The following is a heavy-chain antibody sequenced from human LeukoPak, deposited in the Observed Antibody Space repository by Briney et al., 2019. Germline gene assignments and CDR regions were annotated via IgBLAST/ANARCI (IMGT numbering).Heavy chain of an antibody. V-gene: IGHV4-39*01. CDR2: IYYSGRT. D-gene: IGHD3-10*01. CDR3: ARQTYYHGSGSYPWFDP. CDR1: GDSISNSVSYY. J-gene: IGHJ5*02. Sequence: SETLSLTCTVSGDSISNSVSYYWGWIRQPPGNGLEWIGSIYYSGRTDYNPSLESRVTISVDTSKNQFSLNLRSVTAADTAVYYCARQTYYHGSGSYPWFDPWGQGTLVTVSS.